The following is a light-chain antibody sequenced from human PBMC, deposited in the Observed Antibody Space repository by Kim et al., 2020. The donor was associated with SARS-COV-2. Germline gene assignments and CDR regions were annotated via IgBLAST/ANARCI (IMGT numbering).Light chain of an antibody. Sequence: ASVGDRVTITCRASQSIDNWLAWYQQKPGKAPNLLIYRASSLQGGVPSRFSGSGSGTEFTLTISSLQPDDFATYYCQQFKTYPRTFGQGAKVDIK. CDR2: RAS. CDR1: QSIDNW. V-gene: IGKV1-5*03. CDR3: QQFKTYPRT. J-gene: IGKJ1*01.